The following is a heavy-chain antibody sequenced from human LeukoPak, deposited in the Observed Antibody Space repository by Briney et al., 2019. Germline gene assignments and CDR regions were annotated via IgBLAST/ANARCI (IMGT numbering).Heavy chain of an antibody. CDR2: ISYIGST. CDR3: ARDLVTVTKGFDI. V-gene: IGHV4-59*11. Sequence: SETLSLTCSVSDDSFSSHDWTWIRQAPGKGLEWVRYISYIGSTNYNPSLKSRVTISIDTSKNQFSLKLSSVTAADTAVYYCARDLVTVTKGFDIWGQGTMVSVSS. J-gene: IGHJ3*02. D-gene: IGHD4-17*01. CDR1: DDSFSSHD.